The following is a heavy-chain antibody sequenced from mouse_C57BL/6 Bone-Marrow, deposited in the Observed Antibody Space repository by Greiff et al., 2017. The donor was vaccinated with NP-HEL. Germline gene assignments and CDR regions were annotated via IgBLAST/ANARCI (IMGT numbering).Heavy chain of an antibody. V-gene: IGHV5-15*01. J-gene: IGHJ4*01. CDR3: ARLPYYYGSSPYAMDY. D-gene: IGHD1-1*01. CDR2: ISNLAYSI. CDR1: GFTFSDYG. Sequence: EVKLVESGGGLVQPGGSLKLSCAASGFTFSDYGMAWVRQAPRKGPEWVAFISNLAYSIYYADTVTGRFTISRENAKNTLYLEMSSLRSEDTAMYYCARLPYYYGSSPYAMDYWGQGTSVTVSS.